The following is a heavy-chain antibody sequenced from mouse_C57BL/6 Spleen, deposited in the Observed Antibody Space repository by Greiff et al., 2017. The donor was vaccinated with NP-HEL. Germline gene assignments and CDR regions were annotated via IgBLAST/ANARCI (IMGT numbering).Heavy chain of an antibody. CDR3: ARTVGPPDDFDY. CDR2: INPNNGGT. CDR1: GYTFTDYY. D-gene: IGHD1-1*01. Sequence: VQLQQSGPELVKPGASVKISCKASGYTFTDYYMNWVKQSHGKSLEWIGDINPNNGGTSYNQKFKGKATLTVDKSSSTAYMELRSLTSEDSAVYYCARTVGPPDDFDYWGQGTTLTVSS. J-gene: IGHJ2*01. V-gene: IGHV1-26*01.